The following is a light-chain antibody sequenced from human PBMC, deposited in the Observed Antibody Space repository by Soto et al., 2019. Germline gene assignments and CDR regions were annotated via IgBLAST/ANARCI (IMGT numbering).Light chain of an antibody. V-gene: IGLV1-44*01. CDR1: SSNIGSNT. CDR3: ATWDDGLKGVR. J-gene: IGLJ2*01. Sequence: QSVLTQPPSASGTPGQRVTISCSGSSSNIGSNTVNWYQHLPGTAPKLLMYGNNLRPSGVAHLFSGSWSATAASLAMSGLQSEDGAIYYCATWDDGLKGVRLGGGPKLTVL. CDR2: GNN.